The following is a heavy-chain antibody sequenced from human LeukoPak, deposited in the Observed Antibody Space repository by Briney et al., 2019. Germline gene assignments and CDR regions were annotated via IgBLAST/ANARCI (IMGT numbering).Heavy chain of an antibody. CDR1: GFTFSSYA. J-gene: IGHJ4*02. V-gene: IGHV3-23*01. CDR2: IGGSGGST. D-gene: IGHD5-18*01. CDR3: AGGSTGYNYAYGY. Sequence: PGGSLRLSCAASGFTFSSYAMSWVRQAPGPGLESVSAIGGSGGSTYYADAVKGRFTISRDNSKNTLYLQMNSLRAEDTAVYYCAGGSTGYNYAYGYWGQGTLVTVSS.